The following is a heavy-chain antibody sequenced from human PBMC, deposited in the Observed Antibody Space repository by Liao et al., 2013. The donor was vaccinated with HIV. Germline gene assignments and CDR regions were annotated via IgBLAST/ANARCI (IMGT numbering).Heavy chain of an antibody. V-gene: IGHV4-39*07. D-gene: IGHD2-15*01. J-gene: IGHJ5*02. CDR3: ARSMLLRPNWFDP. CDR1: GGSISSSSYY. Sequence: QLQLQESGPGLVKPSETLSLTCSVSGGSISSSSYYWGWIRQPRGKGLEWIGSIYTSGSTNYNPSLKSRVTISIDTSKNQFSLKLSSVTAADTAVYYCARSMLLRPNWFDPWGQGTLVTVSS. CDR2: IYTSGST.